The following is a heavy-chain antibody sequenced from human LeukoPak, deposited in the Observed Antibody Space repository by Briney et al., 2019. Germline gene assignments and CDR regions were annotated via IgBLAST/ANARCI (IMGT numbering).Heavy chain of an antibody. J-gene: IGHJ4*02. V-gene: IGHV4-34*01. CDR1: GGSFRDYY. CDR3: ARGTTVVTPHFDY. D-gene: IGHD4-23*01. Sequence: ETLSLTCAVYGGSFRDYYWSGIRQPPGKGLEWIGEINHSGSTNYNPPRKRRVNISEKKSKNQFSLKLSSVTAADTAVYYCARGTTVVTPHFDYWAQGTLVTVSS. CDR2: INHSGST.